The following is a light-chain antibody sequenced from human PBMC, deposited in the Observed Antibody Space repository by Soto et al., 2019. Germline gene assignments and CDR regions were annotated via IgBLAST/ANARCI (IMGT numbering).Light chain of an antibody. CDR2: GAS. CDR3: QQHNSFPRP. V-gene: IGKV1-9*01. J-gene: IGKJ3*01. Sequence: IRLTQSPSSLSASVGDRVTISCRASQGVASFLAWYQQKPGKAPKLLIYGASTLQSGVPSRFSGSGSGTDFTLTISSLQPEDFATYYCQQHNSFPRPFGPGTKVDIK. CDR1: QGVASF.